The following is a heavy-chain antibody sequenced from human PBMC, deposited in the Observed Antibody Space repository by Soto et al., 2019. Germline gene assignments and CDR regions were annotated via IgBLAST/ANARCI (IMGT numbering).Heavy chain of an antibody. CDR3: ARESEDLTSNFDY. J-gene: IGHJ4*02. Sequence: GGSLRLSCAASGFTFTRYSMNWVRQAPGKGLEWVSPISSTTNYIYYGDSMKGRFTISRDNAKNSLYLEMNSLRAEDTAVYYCARESEDLTSNFDYWGQGTLVTVSS. V-gene: IGHV3-21*06. CDR2: ISSTTNYI. CDR1: GFTFTRYS.